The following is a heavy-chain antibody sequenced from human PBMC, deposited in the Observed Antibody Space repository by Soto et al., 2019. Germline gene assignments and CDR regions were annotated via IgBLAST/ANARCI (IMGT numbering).Heavy chain of an antibody. V-gene: IGHV5-10-1*01. CDR3: ARQVVAATLGHYYYGMDV. Sequence: PGESLKISCKGSGYSFTSYWISWVRQMPGKGLEWMGRIDPSDSYTNYRPSFQGHVTISADKSISTAYLQWSSLKASDTAMYYCARQVVAATLGHYYYGMDVWGQGTTVTVSS. D-gene: IGHD2-15*01. CDR2: IDPSDSYT. J-gene: IGHJ6*02. CDR1: GYSFTSYW.